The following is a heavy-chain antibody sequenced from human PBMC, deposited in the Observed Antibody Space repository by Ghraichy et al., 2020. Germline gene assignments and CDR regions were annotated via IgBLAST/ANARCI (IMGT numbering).Heavy chain of an antibody. J-gene: IGHJ5*02. CDR2: IYSGGST. V-gene: IGHV3-53*04. CDR3: ARGVAAAGIRANENWFDP. CDR1: GFTVSSNY. D-gene: IGHD6-13*01. Sequence: GGSLRLSCAASGFTVSSNYTSWVRQAPGKGLEWVSVIYSGGSTYYADSVKGRFTISRHNSKNTLYLQMNSLRAEDTAVYYCARGVAAAGIRANENWFDPWGQGTLVTVSS.